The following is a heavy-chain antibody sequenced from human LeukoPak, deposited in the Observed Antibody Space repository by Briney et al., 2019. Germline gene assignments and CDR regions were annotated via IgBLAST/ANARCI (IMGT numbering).Heavy chain of an antibody. J-gene: IGHJ4*02. Sequence: GGSLRLSCAASGFTFSSFAMHWVRQAPGKGLEWVAIISYGGSKKYYADSVKGRFTISRDDSKNTLFLQMDSLRGEDTAVYYCAREQYNSLYFDYWGQGTLVTVSS. V-gene: IGHV3-30*04. D-gene: IGHD1-14*01. CDR1: GFTFSSFA. CDR3: AREQYNSLYFDY. CDR2: ISYGGSKK.